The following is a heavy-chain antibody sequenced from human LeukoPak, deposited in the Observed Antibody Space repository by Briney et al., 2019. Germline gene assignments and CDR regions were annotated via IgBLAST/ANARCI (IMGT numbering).Heavy chain of an antibody. CDR3: ARRGIAVAGYFDY. J-gene: IGHJ4*02. CDR2: IYYSGST. V-gene: IGHV4-61*05. Sequence: NPSETLSLTCTVSGGSISSSSYYWSWIRQPPGKGLEWIGYIYYSGSTNYNPSLKSRVTISVDTSKNQFSLKLSSVTAADTAVYYCARRGIAVAGYFDYWGQGTLVTVSS. CDR1: GGSISSSSYY. D-gene: IGHD6-19*01.